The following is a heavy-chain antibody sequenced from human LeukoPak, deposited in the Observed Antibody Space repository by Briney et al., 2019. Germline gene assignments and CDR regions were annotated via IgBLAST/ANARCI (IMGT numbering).Heavy chain of an antibody. V-gene: IGHV4-59*08. CDR2: IYYSGST. D-gene: IGHD3-22*01. CDR3: ARNGYDSSGYYYMPFDY. Sequence: WETLSLTCTVSGGSISSYYWSWIRQPPGKGLEWIGYIYYSGSTNYNPSLKSRVTISVDTSKNQFSLKLSSVTAADTAVYYCARNGYDSSGYYYMPFDYWGQGTLVTVSS. CDR1: GGSISSYY. J-gene: IGHJ4*02.